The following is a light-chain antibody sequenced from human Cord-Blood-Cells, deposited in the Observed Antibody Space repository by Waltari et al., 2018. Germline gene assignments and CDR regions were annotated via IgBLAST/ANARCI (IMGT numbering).Light chain of an antibody. CDR2: AAS. V-gene: IGKV1-39*01. CDR3: QQSYSTPRS. Sequence: DIQMTQSPSSLSASVGDRVTITCRASQSISSYLNWYQQKPGKAPKLLIYAASSLQSGVPSRFSGCGSGTDFTLTISSLQPVDFATYYCQQSYSTPRSFGQGTKLEIK. CDR1: QSISSY. J-gene: IGKJ2*01.